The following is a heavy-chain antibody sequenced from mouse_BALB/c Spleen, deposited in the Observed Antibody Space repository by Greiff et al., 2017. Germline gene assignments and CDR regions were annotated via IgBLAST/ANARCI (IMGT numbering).Heavy chain of an antibody. D-gene: IGHD2-1*01. CDR3: AWSRVDDNYHFDV. CDR1: GYTFTEYA. V-gene: IGHV1S137*01. J-gene: IGHJ1*01. CDR2: ISTYYGDA. Sequence: QVQLKESGAELVRPGVSVKISCKGPGYTFTEYAMHRVKQSHAKSLEWIGVISTYYGDASYNQKFKGKATMTVAKSSSTADMELARLTSEDSANYYCAWSRVDDNYHFDVWGAGTTVTVSS.